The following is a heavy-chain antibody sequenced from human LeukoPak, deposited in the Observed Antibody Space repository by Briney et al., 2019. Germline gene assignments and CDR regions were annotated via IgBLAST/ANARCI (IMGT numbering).Heavy chain of an antibody. V-gene: IGHV5-51*01. CDR1: GYIFTSYW. CDR3: ARRQASCTNGVCYTLYDMDV. J-gene: IGHJ6*02. CDR2: IYSGDSDT. D-gene: IGHD2-8*01. Sequence: WESLKIPCKGSGYIFTSYWIVWGRQMPGTGLEGRGIIYSGDSDTRYSPSFQGEVTISADKSISTAYLQWSSLKASDTAMYYCARRQASCTNGVCYTLYDMDVWGQGTTVTVSS.